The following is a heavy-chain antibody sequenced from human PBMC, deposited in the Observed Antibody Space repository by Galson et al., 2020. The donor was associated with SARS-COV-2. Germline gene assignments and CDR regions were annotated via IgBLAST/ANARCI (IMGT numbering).Heavy chain of an antibody. D-gene: IGHD6-19*01. CDR1: GYSLSELS. CDR3: ATLGPTVADYFFDY. J-gene: IGHJ4*02. Sequence: ASVKVSCKVSGYSLSELSMHWVRLSPGKRFEWMGGFDPEDGEPVYSHKFQGRLTLTGDTSRDTAYMQLSSLSSDDTAVYYCATLGPTVADYFFDYWGQGTLLTGSS. CDR2: FDPEDGEP. V-gene: IGHV1-24*01.